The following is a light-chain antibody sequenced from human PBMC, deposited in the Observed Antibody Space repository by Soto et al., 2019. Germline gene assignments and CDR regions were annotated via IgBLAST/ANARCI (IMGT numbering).Light chain of an antibody. J-gene: IGKJ2*01. CDR2: GAS. CDR1: ESISNN. CDR3: QQYNNWPPSYT. Sequence: EIVMTQSPATRSVYPGERATLSCWASESISNNLAWYQQRPGKAPILLIYGASTRATGIPARFSGSGFGTEFTLTINGLQSEDFAVYYCQQYNNWPPSYTFGQGTKLEIK. V-gene: IGKV3-15*01.